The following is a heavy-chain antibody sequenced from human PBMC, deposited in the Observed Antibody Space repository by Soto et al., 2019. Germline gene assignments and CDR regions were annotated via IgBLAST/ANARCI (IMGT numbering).Heavy chain of an antibody. CDR3: ARDWGGYCSSTSCPRSAFDI. CDR2: IYSGGST. CDR1: GFTVSSNY. V-gene: IGHV3-53*04. D-gene: IGHD2-2*03. Sequence: GGSLRLSCAASGFTVSSNYMSWVRQAPGKGLEWVSVIYSGGSTYYADSVKGRFTISRHNSKNTLYLQINSLRAEDTAVYYCARDWGGYCSSTSCPRSAFDIWGQGTMVTVSS. J-gene: IGHJ3*02.